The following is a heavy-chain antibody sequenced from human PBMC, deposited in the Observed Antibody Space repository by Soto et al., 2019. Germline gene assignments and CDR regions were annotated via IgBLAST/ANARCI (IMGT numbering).Heavy chain of an antibody. D-gene: IGHD2-2*01. CDR3: AGDRHEYQLLSLFDY. Sequence: ASVKLSCKASGYTFTNYAMHWVRQAPGQRLEWMGWINAGNGNTKYSQRFQGRVTITRDTSASTAYLELSSLRSEDTAVYYCAGDRHEYQLLSLFDYWGQGTLVTVSS. V-gene: IGHV1-3*01. CDR2: INAGNGNT. J-gene: IGHJ4*02. CDR1: GYTFTNYA.